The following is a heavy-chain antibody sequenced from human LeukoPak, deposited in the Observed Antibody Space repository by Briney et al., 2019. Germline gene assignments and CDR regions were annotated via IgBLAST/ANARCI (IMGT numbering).Heavy chain of an antibody. CDR1: GFTFSSYA. D-gene: IGHD1-26*01. J-gene: IGHJ5*02. CDR3: ATSGGSYWS. Sequence: GGCLRLSCAASGFTFSSYAMSWVRQAPGKGLEWVSGISGRDSTTYYADSVKGRFTISRENSKNTLYLQMNSLRAEDTAVYYCATSGGSYWSWGQGTLVTVSS. V-gene: IGHV3-23*01. CDR2: ISGRDSTT.